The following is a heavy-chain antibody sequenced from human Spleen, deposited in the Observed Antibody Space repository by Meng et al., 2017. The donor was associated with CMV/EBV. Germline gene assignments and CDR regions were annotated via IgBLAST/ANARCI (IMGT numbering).Heavy chain of an antibody. Sequence: GGSLRLSCAASGFTFTNFGMNWVRQAPGKGLEWVSTISASGGSAYYADSVRGRFTISRDTSKNTLNLQMNSLRAEDTGVYYCARVILNSNVMMIASDYWGQGTLVTVSS. V-gene: IGHV3-23*01. CDR3: ARVILNSNVMMIASDY. J-gene: IGHJ4*02. CDR2: ISASGGSA. D-gene: IGHD2-21*01. CDR1: GFTFTNFG.